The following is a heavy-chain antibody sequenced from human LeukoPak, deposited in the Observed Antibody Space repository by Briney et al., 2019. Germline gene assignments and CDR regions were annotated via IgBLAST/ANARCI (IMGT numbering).Heavy chain of an antibody. CDR3: AGSTTWTQPYRFFDY. J-gene: IGHJ4*02. D-gene: IGHD5-18*01. CDR1: GGSISSGSYY. CDR2: IYTSGST. Sequence: PSQTLSLTCTVSGGSISSGSYYWSWIRQPAGKGLEWIGRIYTSGSTNYNPSLKSRVTISVDTSKNQFSLRLSSVTAADTAVYYCAGSTTWTQPYRFFDYWGQGTLVTVSS. V-gene: IGHV4-61*02.